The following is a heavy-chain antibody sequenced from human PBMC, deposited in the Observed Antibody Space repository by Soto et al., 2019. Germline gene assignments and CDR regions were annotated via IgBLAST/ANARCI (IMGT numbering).Heavy chain of an antibody. D-gene: IGHD6-13*01. CDR2: IYHSGST. J-gene: IGHJ4*02. CDR3: ARAAMGGSSWPFDY. CDR1: GASVSSTYW. V-gene: IGHV4-4*02. Sequence: SETLSLTCAVSGASVSSTYWWSWVRQPPGKGLEWIGEIYHSGSTNYNPSLKSRVTISVDKSKSQFSLKLSSVTAADTAVYYCARAAMGGSSWPFDYWGQGTLVTVSS.